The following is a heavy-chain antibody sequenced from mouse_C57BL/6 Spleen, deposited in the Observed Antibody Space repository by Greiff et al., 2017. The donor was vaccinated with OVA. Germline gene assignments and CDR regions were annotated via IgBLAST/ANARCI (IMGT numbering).Heavy chain of an antibody. Sequence: VQLQQSGAELVKPGASVKISCKASGYAFSSYWMNWVKQRPGKGLEWIGQIYPGDGDTNYNGKFKGKATLTADKSSSTAYMQLSSLTSEDSAVYFCARYGTAHYAMDYWGQGTSVTVSS. CDR2: IYPGDGDT. V-gene: IGHV1-80*01. CDR3: ARYGTAHYAMDY. CDR1: GYAFSSYW. D-gene: IGHD3-3*01. J-gene: IGHJ4*01.